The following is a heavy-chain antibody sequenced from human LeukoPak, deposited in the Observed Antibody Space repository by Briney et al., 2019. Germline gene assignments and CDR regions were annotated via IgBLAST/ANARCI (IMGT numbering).Heavy chain of an antibody. CDR2: IYSGGST. CDR1: GFTVSSNY. J-gene: IGHJ3*02. CDR3: AKERVYCSSTSCYPDAFDI. V-gene: IGHV3-53*01. D-gene: IGHD2-2*01. Sequence: PGGSLRPSCEASGFTVSSNYMSWVRQAPGKGLEWVSVIYSGGSTYYADSVKGRFTISRDNAKNSLYLQMNSLRAEDTAVYYCAKERVYCSSTSCYPDAFDIWGQGTMVTVSS.